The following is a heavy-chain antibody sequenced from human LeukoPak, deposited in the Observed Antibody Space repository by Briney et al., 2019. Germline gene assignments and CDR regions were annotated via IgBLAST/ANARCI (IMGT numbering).Heavy chain of an antibody. CDR2: ISSSSSTI. J-gene: IGHJ4*02. Sequence: GGSPRLSCAASGFTFSSYSMNWVRQAPGKGLEWVSYISSSSSTIYYADSVKGRFTISRDNAKNSLYLQMNSLRDEDTAVYYCARDPRAYCGGDCYSGLDYWGQGTLVTVSS. V-gene: IGHV3-48*02. D-gene: IGHD2-21*02. CDR1: GFTFSSYS. CDR3: ARDPRAYCGGDCYSGLDY.